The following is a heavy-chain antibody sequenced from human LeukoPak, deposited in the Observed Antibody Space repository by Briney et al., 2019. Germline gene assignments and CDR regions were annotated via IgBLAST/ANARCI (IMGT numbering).Heavy chain of an antibody. Sequence: ASVKVSCKASGYTFTSYAMNWVRQAPGQGLEWMGWINTNTGNPTYAQGFTGRFVFSLDTSVSTAYLQISSLKAEDTAVYYCARDVVVAATVGFDPWGQGTLVTVSS. CDR1: GYTFTSYA. D-gene: IGHD2-15*01. CDR3: ARDVVVAATVGFDP. J-gene: IGHJ5*02. V-gene: IGHV7-4-1*02. CDR2: INTNTGNP.